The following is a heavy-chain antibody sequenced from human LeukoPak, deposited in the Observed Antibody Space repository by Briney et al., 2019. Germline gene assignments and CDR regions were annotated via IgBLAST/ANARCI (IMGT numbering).Heavy chain of an antibody. V-gene: IGHV1-69*01. CDR2: IISIFGTA. CDR3: ARDRVGGSPGALDY. D-gene: IGHD1-26*01. J-gene: IGHJ4*02. Sequence: ASVKVSCKASGGTFSSYTISWVRQAPGQGLEWMGGIISIFGTANYAQKFQGRVTITADESTNTAYMELSSLRSEDTAVYYCARDRVGGSPGALDYWGQGTLVTVSS. CDR1: GGTFSSYT.